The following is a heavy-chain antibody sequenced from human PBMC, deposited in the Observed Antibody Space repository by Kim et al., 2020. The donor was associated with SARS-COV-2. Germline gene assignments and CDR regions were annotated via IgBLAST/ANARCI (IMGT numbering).Heavy chain of an antibody. CDR3: AKGVDYYDSSGYSDY. CDR2: ISGSGGST. J-gene: IGHJ4*02. D-gene: IGHD3-22*01. Sequence: GGSLRLSCAASGFTFSSYAMSWVRQAPGKGLEWVSAISGSGGSTYYADSVKGRFTISRDNSKNTLYLQMNSLRAEDTAVYYCAKGVDYYDSSGYSDYWGQGTLVTVSS. CDR1: GFTFSSYA. V-gene: IGHV3-23*01.